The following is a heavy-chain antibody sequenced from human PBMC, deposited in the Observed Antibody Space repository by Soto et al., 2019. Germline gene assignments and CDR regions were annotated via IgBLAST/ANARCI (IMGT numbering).Heavy chain of an antibody. J-gene: IGHJ4*02. CDR3: PRGLVLGSGCCEN. CDR2: IRPDGSGA. CDR1: GFTFSSYW. V-gene: IGHV3-74*01. D-gene: IGHD3-10*02. Sequence: EVQLVESGGGLVQPGGSLRLSCAASGFTFSSYWMHWFRQVPGKGLVWVSRIRPDGSGANYADSVQGRFTISRDNAKNKLDVQMNSLQPEDTALYYCPRGLVLGSGCCENWGQGTLVTVSS.